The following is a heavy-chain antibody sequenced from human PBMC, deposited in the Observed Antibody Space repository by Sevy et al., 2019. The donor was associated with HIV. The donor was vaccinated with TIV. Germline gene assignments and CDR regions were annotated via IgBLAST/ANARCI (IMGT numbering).Heavy chain of an antibody. D-gene: IGHD6-13*01. V-gene: IGHV3-72*01. CDR2: TRNQADGYTT. CDR3: ATHAGIAAAGRVFDY. J-gene: IGHJ4*02. Sequence: GGSLRLSCVASGFTFSDHYMEWVRQAPGKGLEWVGRTRNQADGYTTEYAASVKGRCTIPGDESKNSLYVQMNSLKAEETALYYCATHAGIAAAGRVFDYWGQGTLVTVSS. CDR1: GFTFSDHY.